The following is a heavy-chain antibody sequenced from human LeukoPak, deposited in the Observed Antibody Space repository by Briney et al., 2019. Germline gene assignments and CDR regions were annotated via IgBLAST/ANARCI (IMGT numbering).Heavy chain of an antibody. D-gene: IGHD6-13*01. J-gene: IGHJ6*03. V-gene: IGHV3-7*03. CDR3: ARVYSSSFYYYMDV. Sequence: GGSLRLSCAASGFIFSSYWMTWVRQAPGKGLEWVAYIKEDGGEKYYVDSAKGRFTISRDSAKNSLYLQMNSLRAEDTALYYCARVYSSSFYYYMDVWGKGTTVTVSS. CDR2: IKEDGGEK. CDR1: GFIFSSYW.